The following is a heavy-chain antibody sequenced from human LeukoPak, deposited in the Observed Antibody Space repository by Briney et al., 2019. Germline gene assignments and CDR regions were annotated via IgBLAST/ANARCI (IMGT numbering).Heavy chain of an antibody. J-gene: IGHJ4*02. Sequence: GESLKISCAASGFMFSGYAMNWVRQAPGKGLEGVSTISFSGFRTYYADSVEGRFTISRDNSKNTVYLQMSGLRAEDTAVYYCARVTQYCSGGSCYTGDHWGQGTLVTVSS. V-gene: IGHV3-23*01. CDR2: ISFSGFRT. D-gene: IGHD2-15*01. CDR1: GFMFSGYA. CDR3: ARVTQYCSGGSCYTGDH.